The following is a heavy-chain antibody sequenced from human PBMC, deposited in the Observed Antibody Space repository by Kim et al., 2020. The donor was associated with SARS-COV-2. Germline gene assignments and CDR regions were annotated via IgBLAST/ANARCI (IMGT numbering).Heavy chain of an antibody. V-gene: IGHV1-69*13. D-gene: IGHD1-26*01. CDR1: GGTFSSYA. J-gene: IGHJ4*02. Sequence: SVKVSCKASGGTFSSYAISWVRQAPGQGLEWMGGIIPIFGTANYAQKFQGRVTITADESTSTAYMELSSLRSEDTAVYYCATWIHSGSYLAVDYWGQGTLVTVSS. CDR2: IIPIFGTA. CDR3: ATWIHSGSYLAVDY.